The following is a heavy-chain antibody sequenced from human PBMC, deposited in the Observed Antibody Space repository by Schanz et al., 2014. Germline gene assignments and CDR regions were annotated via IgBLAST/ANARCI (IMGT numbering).Heavy chain of an antibody. CDR1: GFSVSSNY. V-gene: IGHV3-53*01. J-gene: IGHJ3*01. CDR2: IYRGGST. D-gene: IGHD5-12*01. Sequence: EVQLVESGGGLVQPGGSLRLSCAASGFSVSSNYMSWVRQAPGKGLEWVSVIYRGGSTYYADSVKGRFTISRDNSKNTLYLQMNSLRAEDAAVYRCARDEGRDGYNLAFDVWGQGTLVTVSS. CDR3: ARDEGRDGYNLAFDV.